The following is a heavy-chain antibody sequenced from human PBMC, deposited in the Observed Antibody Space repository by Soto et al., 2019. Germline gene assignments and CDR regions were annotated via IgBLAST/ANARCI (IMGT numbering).Heavy chain of an antibody. D-gene: IGHD2-2*01. CDR2: IYPGDSDT. V-gene: IGHV5-51*01. J-gene: IGHJ5*02. CDR3: ARGYCTTTICDPWFDP. CDR1: GYAFTSYW. Sequence: PGESLKISCTGSGYAFTSYWIAWVRQMPGKGLEWMGIIYPGDSDTRYSPSFQGQVTISADKSITTAYLQWSSLKASDTAMYYCARGYCTTTICDPWFDPGGKGTVVTVPS.